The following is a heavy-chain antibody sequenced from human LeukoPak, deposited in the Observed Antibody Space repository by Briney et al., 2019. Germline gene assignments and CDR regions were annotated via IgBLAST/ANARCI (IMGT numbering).Heavy chain of an antibody. V-gene: IGHV3-30*04. Sequence: PGRSLRLSCAASGFTFSSYAMHWVRQAPGKGLEWVAVISYDGSNKYYADSVKGRFTISRDNSKNTLYLQMNSLRAEDTAVYYCARDNVGEDHSLPYWGQGTLVTVSS. D-gene: IGHD2-21*01. CDR2: ISYDGSNK. CDR1: GFTFSSYA. J-gene: IGHJ4*02. CDR3: ARDNVGEDHSLPY.